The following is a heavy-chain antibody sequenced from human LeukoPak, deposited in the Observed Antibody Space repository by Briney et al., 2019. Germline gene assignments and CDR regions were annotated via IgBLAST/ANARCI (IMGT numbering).Heavy chain of an antibody. CDR2: IYYSGST. Sequence: PSETLSLTCTVSGGSISSSSYYWGWIRQPPGKGLEWIGYIYYSGSTNYNPSLKSRVTISVDTSKNQFSLKLSSVTAADTAVYYCARRSNYDAFDIWGQGTMVTVSS. V-gene: IGHV4-61*05. J-gene: IGHJ3*02. D-gene: IGHD1-7*01. CDR1: GGSISSSSYY. CDR3: ARRSNYDAFDI.